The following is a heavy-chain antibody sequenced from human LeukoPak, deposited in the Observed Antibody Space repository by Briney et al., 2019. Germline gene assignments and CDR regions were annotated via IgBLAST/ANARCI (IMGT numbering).Heavy chain of an antibody. D-gene: IGHD3-22*01. CDR2: INAGNGNT. V-gene: IGHV1-3*01. CDR3: ARALPYYYDSSGYYPMLDY. CDR1: GYTFTSYA. Sequence: GASVKVSCKASGYTFTSYAMHWVRQAPGQRLEWMGWINAGNGNTKYSQKFQGRVTITRDTSASTAYMELSGLRSEDTAVYYCARALPYYYDSSGYYPMLDYWGQGTLVTVSS. J-gene: IGHJ4*02.